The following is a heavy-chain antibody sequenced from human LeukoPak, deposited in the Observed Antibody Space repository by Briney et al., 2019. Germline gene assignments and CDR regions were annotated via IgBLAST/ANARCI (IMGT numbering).Heavy chain of an antibody. J-gene: IGHJ5*02. CDR1: GGTFSSYA. CDR3: ARVGGSGSQPDP. D-gene: IGHD3-10*01. Sequence: SVKVSCKASGGTFSSYAISWVRQAPGQGLEWMGRIIPIFGTANYAQKFQGRVTITTDESTSTAYMELSSLRSGDTAVYYCARVGGSGSQPDPWGQGTLVTVSP. V-gene: IGHV1-69*05. CDR2: IIPIFGTA.